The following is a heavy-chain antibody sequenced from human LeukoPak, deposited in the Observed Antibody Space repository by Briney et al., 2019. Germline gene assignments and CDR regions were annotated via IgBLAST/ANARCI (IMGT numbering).Heavy chain of an antibody. V-gene: IGHV1-69*05. D-gene: IGHD1-26*01. J-gene: IGHJ3*02. Sequence: SVKVSCKASGGTFSSYAISWVRQAPGQGLEWMGRIIPIFGTANYAQKFQGRVTITTDESTSPAYMELSSLRSEDTAVYYCARVIWDSGSYHDAFDIWGQGTMVTVSS. CDR2: IIPIFGTA. CDR3: ARVIWDSGSYHDAFDI. CDR1: GGTFSSYA.